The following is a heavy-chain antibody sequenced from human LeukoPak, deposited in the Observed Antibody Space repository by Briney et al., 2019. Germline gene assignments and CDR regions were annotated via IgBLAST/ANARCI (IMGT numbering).Heavy chain of an antibody. D-gene: IGHD6-13*01. CDR1: GFTFSSYG. CDR2: IWYDGHNK. J-gene: IGHJ4*02. Sequence: PGRSLRLSCAASGFTFSSYGMHWVRQAPGKGLEWVAVIWYDGHNKYYADSVKGRFTISRDNSKNTLYLQMNSPRVGDTAVYSCARRVQAAGTGGVDYWGQGTLVTVSS. V-gene: IGHV3-33*01. CDR3: ARRVQAAGTGGVDY.